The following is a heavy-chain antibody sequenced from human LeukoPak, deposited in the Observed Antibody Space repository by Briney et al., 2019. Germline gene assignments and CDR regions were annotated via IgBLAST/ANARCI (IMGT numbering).Heavy chain of an antibody. CDR1: GYTFTSYD. CDR3: ARDKEGGAGSGWYMNY. Sequence: GASVKVSCKASGYTFTSYDINWVRQATGQGLEWMGWINPNSGGTNYAQKFQGRVTMTRDTSISTAYMELSRLRSDDTAVYYCARDKEGGAGSGWYMNYWGQGTLVTVSS. D-gene: IGHD6-19*01. CDR2: INPNSGGT. J-gene: IGHJ4*02. V-gene: IGHV1-2*02.